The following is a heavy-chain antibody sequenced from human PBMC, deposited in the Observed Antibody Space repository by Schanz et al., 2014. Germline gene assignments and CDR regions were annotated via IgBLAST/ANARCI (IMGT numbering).Heavy chain of an antibody. D-gene: IGHD7-27*01. V-gene: IGHV3-7*01. CDR2: IKQDESER. CDR3: AKYGGELGVSFEY. Sequence: EVQLLESGGGLVQPGGSLRLSCAASGFTMRNEWMSWVRQAPGKGLEWVANIKQDESERSYVDSVKGRFTISRDNAKNSLYLQMNSLRPEDTAVYYCAKYGGELGVSFEYWGQGTLVTVSS. CDR1: GFTMRNEW. J-gene: IGHJ4*02.